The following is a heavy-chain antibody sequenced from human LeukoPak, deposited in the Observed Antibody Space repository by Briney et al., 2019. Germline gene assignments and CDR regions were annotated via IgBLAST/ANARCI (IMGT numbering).Heavy chain of an antibody. CDR3: GRPLQRGSWTQRALDC. D-gene: IGHD3-10*01. Sequence: ASVKVSCKASGYTFTSYDISWVRQATGQGLEWMGWMNPNSGNAGYAQRFQGRVTMTRNNSISTAYMELTSLRSEDTAVYYCGRPLQRGSWTQRALDCWGQGTLVTVPS. CDR1: GYTFTSYD. V-gene: IGHV1-8*01. J-gene: IGHJ4*02. CDR2: MNPNSGNA.